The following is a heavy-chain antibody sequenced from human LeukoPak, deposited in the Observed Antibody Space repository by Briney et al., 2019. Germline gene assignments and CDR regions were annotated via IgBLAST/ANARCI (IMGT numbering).Heavy chain of an antibody. CDR3: ARDIPPGTGMDV. V-gene: IGHV3-11*01. CDR1: GFPFSTYA. J-gene: IGHJ6*02. Sequence: GGSLRLSCAASGFPFSTYAMSWVRQAPGKGLEWVSYISSSGSTIYYADSVKGRFTISRDNAKNSLYLQMNSLRAEDTAVYYCARDIPPGTGMDVWGQGTTVTVSS. CDR2: ISSSGSTI.